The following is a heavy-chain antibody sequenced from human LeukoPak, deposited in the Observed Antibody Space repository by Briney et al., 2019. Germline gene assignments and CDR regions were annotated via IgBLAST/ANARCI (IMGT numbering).Heavy chain of an antibody. D-gene: IGHD3-10*01. CDR2: MNPNSGNT. J-gene: IGHJ6*02. Sequence: ASVKVSCKTSGYTFTSYDINWVRQATGQGLEWMGWMNPNSGNTAYAPKFQGRVTMTRDTSISTAYMELSSLRSEDTAVYYCARGGTLAQGITVLYGMDVWGQGTTVTVSS. V-gene: IGHV1-8*01. CDR3: ARGGTLAQGITVLYGMDV. CDR1: GYTFTSYD.